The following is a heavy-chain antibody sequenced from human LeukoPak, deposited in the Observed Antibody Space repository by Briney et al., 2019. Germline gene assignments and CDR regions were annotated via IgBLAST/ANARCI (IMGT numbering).Heavy chain of an antibody. CDR1: GGSISSYY. CDR3: ARHLDILTGYYRPGWYYYYGMDV. CDR2: IYTSGST. J-gene: IGHJ6*02. V-gene: IGHV4-4*07. D-gene: IGHD3-9*01. Sequence: SETLSLTCTVSGGSISSYYWSWIRQPAGKGLEWIGRIYTSGSTNYNPSLKSRVTISVDTSKNQFSLKLSSVTAADTAVYYCARHLDILTGYYRPGWYYYYGMDVWGQGTTVTVSS.